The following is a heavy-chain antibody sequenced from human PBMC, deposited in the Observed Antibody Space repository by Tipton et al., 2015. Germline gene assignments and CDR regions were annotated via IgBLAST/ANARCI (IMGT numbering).Heavy chain of an antibody. CDR2: INPSGGST. CDR1: GYTFTNYY. D-gene: IGHD3-22*01. V-gene: IGHV1-46*01. J-gene: IGHJ5*02. Sequence: QLVQSGAEVKKPGASVKVSCKASGYTFTNYYIHWVRQAPGQGLEWMGIINPSGGSTTYAQKFQDRVIVTRDTSTSTVYMELSSLRSEDTAVYYCARGAWGSFENSGYSNSWGQGTLVTVSS. CDR3: ARGAWGSFENSGYSNS.